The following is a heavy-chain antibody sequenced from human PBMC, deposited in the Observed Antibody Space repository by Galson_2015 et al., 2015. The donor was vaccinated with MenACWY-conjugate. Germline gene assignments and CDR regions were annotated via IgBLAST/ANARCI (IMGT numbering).Heavy chain of an antibody. CDR3: ARPIQLRPLEPPYYFDV. CDR2: IYSGGST. V-gene: IGHV3-66*04. J-gene: IGHJ6*03. Sequence: SLRLSCAATSFTVSSNYVAWVRQAPGKGLECVSVIYSGGSTYYTDSVKGRFTVSRDSSKNTVHLQMDNLRVEDSAIYYCARPIQLRPLEPPYYFDVWGKGTTVTVSS. CDR1: SFTVSSNY. D-gene: IGHD3-3*01.